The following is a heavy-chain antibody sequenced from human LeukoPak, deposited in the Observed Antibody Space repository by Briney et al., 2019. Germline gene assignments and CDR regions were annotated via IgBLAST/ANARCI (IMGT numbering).Heavy chain of an antibody. V-gene: IGHV1-2*02. Sequence: ASVKVSCKASGYTFTDYYIHCVRQAPGQGREWMGWINPNSGDTNYAQKFQGRVTMTSDTSISTAYMELSSLRSDDTAIYYCARRPHSSGWSSSITLFEHWGQGTLVTVSS. CDR2: INPNSGDT. J-gene: IGHJ4*02. CDR3: ARRPHSSGWSSSITLFEH. CDR1: GYTFTDYY. D-gene: IGHD6-19*01.